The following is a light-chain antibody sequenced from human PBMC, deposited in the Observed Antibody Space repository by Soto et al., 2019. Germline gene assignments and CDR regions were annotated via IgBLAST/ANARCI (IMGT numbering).Light chain of an antibody. Sequence: DIQVTQSPPTLSASVGDRVTITCRASQSISSWLAWYQQKPGKAPKLLIYDASSLESGVPSRFSGSGSGTDFTLTISSLQPDDFATYYCQQYNSYSRTFGQGTKVDIK. V-gene: IGKV1-5*01. CDR3: QQYNSYSRT. CDR1: QSISSW. CDR2: DAS. J-gene: IGKJ1*01.